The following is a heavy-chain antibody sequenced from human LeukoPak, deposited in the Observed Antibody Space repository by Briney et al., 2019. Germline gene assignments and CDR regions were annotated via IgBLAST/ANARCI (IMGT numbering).Heavy chain of an antibody. D-gene: IGHD1-20*01. CDR3: TRDHNWAFDY. CDR1: GFIFSSYI. Sequence: GGSLRLSCAASGFIFSSYIMNWVRQAPGRGLEWISYIGLASGVTSYADSVKGRFAISSDTARNSLYLHMHSLRAEDTAVYYCTRDHNWAFDYWGQGALVTVSS. J-gene: IGHJ4*02. CDR2: IGLASGVT. V-gene: IGHV3-48*04.